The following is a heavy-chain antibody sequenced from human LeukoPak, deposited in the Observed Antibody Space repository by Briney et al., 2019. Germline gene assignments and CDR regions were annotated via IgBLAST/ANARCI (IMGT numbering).Heavy chain of an antibody. J-gene: IGHJ4*02. CDR3: AREGGPYRPLDY. CDR1: GGSISDTNW. Sequence: PSGTLSLTCGVSGGSISDTNWWTWFRQPPGKGLEWIGEVNLQGSTNYNPSLKSRVAISVDKSENHTSLKLTSVTAADTAVYYCAREGGPYRPLDYSGQGTLVTVAS. CDR2: VNLQGST. V-gene: IGHV4-4*02.